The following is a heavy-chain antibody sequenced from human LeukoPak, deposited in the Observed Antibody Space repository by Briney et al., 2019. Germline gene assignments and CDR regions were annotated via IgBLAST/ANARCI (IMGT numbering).Heavy chain of an antibody. CDR3: ARDPFIVATMYDY. Sequence: GGSLRLSCAASGFTFNTYAMTWVRQAPGKGLEWVAVISYDGSNKYYADSVKGRFTISRDNSKNTLYLQMNSLRAEDTAVYYCARDPFIVATMYDYWGQGTLVTVSS. CDR1: GFTFNTYA. CDR2: ISYDGSNK. J-gene: IGHJ4*02. V-gene: IGHV3-30*03. D-gene: IGHD5-12*01.